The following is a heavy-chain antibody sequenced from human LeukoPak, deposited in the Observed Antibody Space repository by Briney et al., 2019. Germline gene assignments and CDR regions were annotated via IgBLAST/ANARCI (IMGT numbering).Heavy chain of an antibody. CDR2: IRYDGSNK. Sequence: AGGSLRLSCAASGFTFSSYGMHWVRQAPGKGLEWVAFIRYDGSNKYYADSVKGRFTISRDNSKNTLYLQMNSLRAEDTAVYYCARVRDNWNWAYYYYMDVWGKGTTVTVSS. V-gene: IGHV3-30*02. CDR3: ARVRDNWNWAYYYYMDV. CDR1: GFTFSSYG. D-gene: IGHD1-7*01. J-gene: IGHJ6*03.